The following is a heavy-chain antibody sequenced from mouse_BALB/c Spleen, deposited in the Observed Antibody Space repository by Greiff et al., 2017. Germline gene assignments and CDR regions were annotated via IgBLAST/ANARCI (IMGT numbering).Heavy chain of an antibody. V-gene: IGHV1S56*01. CDR2: IYPGNVNT. J-gene: IGHJ3*01. CDR1: GYTFTSYY. D-gene: IGHD2-1*01. Sequence: VQLQESGPELVKPGASVRISCKASGYTFTSYYIHWVKQRPGQGLEWIGWIYPGNVNTKYNEKFKGKATLTADKSSSTAYMQLSSLTSEDSAVYFCARDGNYYWGQGTLVTVSA. CDR3: ARDGNYY.